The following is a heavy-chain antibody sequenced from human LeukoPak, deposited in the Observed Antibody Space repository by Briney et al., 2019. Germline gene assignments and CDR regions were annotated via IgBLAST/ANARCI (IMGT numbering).Heavy chain of an antibody. CDR3: ARRGHGYGSPFDY. CDR2: IYSDDST. D-gene: IGHD5-18*01. V-gene: IGHV3-66*04. J-gene: IGHJ4*02. CDR1: GFTVSNNY. Sequence: GGSLRLSCAASGFTVSNNYMSWVRQAPGKGLEWVSVIYSDDSTYYADSVKGRFTISRDNSKNTLYLQMNSLRAEDTAVYYCARRGHGYGSPFDYWGQGTLVTVSS.